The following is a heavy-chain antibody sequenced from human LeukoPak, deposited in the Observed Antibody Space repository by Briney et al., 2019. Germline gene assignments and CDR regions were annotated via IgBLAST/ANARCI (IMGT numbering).Heavy chain of an antibody. CDR2: ILESGGST. CDR1: GFTFSSYA. D-gene: IGHD3-10*01. J-gene: IGHJ4*02. CDR3: AKTKPYGTTWFGGID. Sequence: GGSLRLSCSASGFTFSSYAMSWVRRAPGKGLEWVSAILESGGSTHYADSVKGRFTISRDNSKNTLYLQMNSLRAEDTAVYYCAKTKPYGTTWFGGIDWGQGALVTVSS. V-gene: IGHV3-23*01.